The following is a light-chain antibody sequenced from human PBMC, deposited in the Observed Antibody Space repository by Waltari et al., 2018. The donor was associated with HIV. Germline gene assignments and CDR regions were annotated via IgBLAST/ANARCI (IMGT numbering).Light chain of an antibody. CDR2: EHD. V-gene: IGLV6-57*01. J-gene: IGLJ2*01. CDR3: AAWDGSLSAYVL. CDR1: SGSIADYF. Sequence: FMLTQPHSVSESPGKTVTISCTRSSGSIADYFVQWYQQRPGSSPTTVIYEHDQRPSGVPDRFSDSKSGTSASLAISGLRSDDEADYYCAAWDGSLSAYVLFGGGTKLTVL.